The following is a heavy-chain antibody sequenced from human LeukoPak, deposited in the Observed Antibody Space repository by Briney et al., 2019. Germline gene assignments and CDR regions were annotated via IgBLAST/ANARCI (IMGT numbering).Heavy chain of an antibody. CDR2: ISYDGSNK. J-gene: IGHJ3*02. CDR3: AKDLWKSLAGAFDI. D-gene: IGHD1-1*01. CDR1: GFTFSSYG. Sequence: PGGSLRLSCAASGFTFSSYGMHWVRQAPGKGLEWVAVISYDGSNKYYADSVKGRFTISRDNSKNTLYLQMNSLRAEDTAVYYCAKDLWKSLAGAFDIWGQGTMVTVSS. V-gene: IGHV3-30*18.